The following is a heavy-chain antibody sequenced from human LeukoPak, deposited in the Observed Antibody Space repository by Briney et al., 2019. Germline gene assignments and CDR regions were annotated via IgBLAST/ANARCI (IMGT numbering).Heavy chain of an antibody. J-gene: IGHJ3*02. CDR2: IASDGSHT. CDR1: GFTFSTYF. Sequence: GESLRLSCAASGFTFSTYFMHWVRQAPGKGLEWVAVIASDGSHTFYVESVKGRFTISRDNSKNTLYLQMNSLRAEDTAVYFCARERQDTIVHSGAFDIWGQGTMVTVSS. CDR3: ARERQDTIVHSGAFDI. V-gene: IGHV3-30-3*01. D-gene: IGHD3-10*01.